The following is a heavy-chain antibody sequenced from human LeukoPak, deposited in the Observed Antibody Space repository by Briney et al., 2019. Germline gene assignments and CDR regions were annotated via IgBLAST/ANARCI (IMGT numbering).Heavy chain of an antibody. V-gene: IGHV3-23*01. J-gene: IGHJ4*02. Sequence: GGSLRLSCAASGFTFSTFAMIWVRQPPGKGLEWVSSILPSGGEIHYADSVRGRFTISRDNSKSTLSLQMNSLRAEDTAIYYCATYRQGLLPFESWGQGTLVTVSS. CDR3: ATYRQGLLPFES. CDR2: ILPSGGEI. CDR1: GFTFSTFA. D-gene: IGHD3/OR15-3a*01.